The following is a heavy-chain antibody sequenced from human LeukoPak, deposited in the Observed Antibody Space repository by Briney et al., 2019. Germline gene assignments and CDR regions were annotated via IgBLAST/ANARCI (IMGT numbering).Heavy chain of an antibody. V-gene: IGHV3-53*01. CDR3: ARVVRGVLDY. CDR1: GFTFSSYS. Sequence: GGSLRLSCAASGFTFSSYSMNWVRQAPGKGLEWVSVIYSGGSTYYADSVKGRFTISRDNSKNTLYLQMNSLRAEDTAVYYCARVVRGVLDYWGQGTLVTVSS. CDR2: IYSGGST. D-gene: IGHD3-10*01. J-gene: IGHJ4*02.